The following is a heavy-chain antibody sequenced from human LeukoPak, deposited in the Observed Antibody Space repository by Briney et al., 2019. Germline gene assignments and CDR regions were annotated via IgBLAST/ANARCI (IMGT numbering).Heavy chain of an antibody. V-gene: IGHV4-59*01. CDR1: GGSISSYY. CDR3: ARGAYSSSRGTFDY. Sequence: SETLSLTCTVSGGSISSYYWSWIRQPPGKGLEWIGYIYYSGSTNYNPSLKSRVTISVDTSKNQFSLKLSSVTAADTAVYYCARGAYSSSRGTFDYWGQGTLVTVSS. CDR2: IYYSGST. D-gene: IGHD6-13*01. J-gene: IGHJ4*02.